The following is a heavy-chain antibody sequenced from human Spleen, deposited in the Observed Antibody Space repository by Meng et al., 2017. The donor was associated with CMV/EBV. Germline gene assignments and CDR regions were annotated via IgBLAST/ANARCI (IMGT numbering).Heavy chain of an antibody. D-gene: IGHD3-10*01. CDR1: FRRYA. CDR3: ARDGGDYYGSGSYYSYFDY. Sequence: FRRYAMHWVRQAPGKGLEWVAVISYDGSNKYYADSVKGRFTISRDNSKNTLYLQMNSLRAEDTAVYYCARDGGDYYGSGSYYSYFDYWGQGTLVTVSS. J-gene: IGHJ4*02. CDR2: ISYDGSNK. V-gene: IGHV3-30*04.